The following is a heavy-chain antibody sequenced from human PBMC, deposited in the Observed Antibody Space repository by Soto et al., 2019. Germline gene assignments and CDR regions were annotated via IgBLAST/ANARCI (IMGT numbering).Heavy chain of an antibody. CDR1: GFTFSNAW. D-gene: IGHD6-13*01. CDR2: IKSKTDGGTT. V-gene: IGHV3-15*07. CDR3: TTTAAAGTWYYYYGMDV. Sequence: PGGSLRLSCAASGFTFSNAWMNWVRQAPGKGLEWVGRIKSKTDGGTTDYAAPVKGRFTISRDDSKNTLYLQMNSLKTEDTAVYYCTTTAAAGTWYYYYGMDVWGQGTTVTVSS. J-gene: IGHJ6*02.